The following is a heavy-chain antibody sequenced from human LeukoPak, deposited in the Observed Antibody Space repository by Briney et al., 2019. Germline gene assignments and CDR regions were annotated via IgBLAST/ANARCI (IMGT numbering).Heavy chain of an antibody. D-gene: IGHD3-16*01. Sequence: TLSLTCTVSGGSISSTGYYWTWIRQPAGKGLEWIGHIDNSGSTNCNPSLKSRVTISVDTSKNQFSLTLTSVTAADTAVYYCARDCEFCDLLFYMNVWGKGTTVTVSS. CDR3: ARDCEFCDLLFYMNV. CDR1: GGSISSTGYY. CDR2: IDNSGST. J-gene: IGHJ6*03. V-gene: IGHV4-61*09.